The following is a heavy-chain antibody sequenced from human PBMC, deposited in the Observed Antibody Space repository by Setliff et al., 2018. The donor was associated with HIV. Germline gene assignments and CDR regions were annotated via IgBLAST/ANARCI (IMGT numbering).Heavy chain of an antibody. CDR3: SAFEM. CDR1: GFTFTKYG. V-gene: IGHV3-33*08. Sequence: PGGSLRLSCVTPGFTFTKYGLHWVRQAPGKGLEWVAVISYDGGRKDYAESVNGRFTISRDDSKSTLYLQMNSLRVEDTAVYYCSAFEMWGQGTMVTVSS. CDR2: ISYDGGRK. J-gene: IGHJ3*02.